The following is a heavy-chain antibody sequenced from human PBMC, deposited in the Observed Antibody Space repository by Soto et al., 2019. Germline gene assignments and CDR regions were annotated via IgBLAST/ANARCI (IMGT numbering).Heavy chain of an antibody. D-gene: IGHD2-15*01. CDR1: GGSISSYY. V-gene: IGHV4-59*08. Sequence: PSETLSLTCTVSGGSISSYYWSWIRQPPGKGLEWIGYIYYSGSTNYNPSLKSRVTISVDTSKNQFSLKLSSVTAADTAVYYCARPAALAATPYYYMDVWGKGTTVTVSS. J-gene: IGHJ6*03. CDR3: ARPAALAATPYYYMDV. CDR2: IYYSGST.